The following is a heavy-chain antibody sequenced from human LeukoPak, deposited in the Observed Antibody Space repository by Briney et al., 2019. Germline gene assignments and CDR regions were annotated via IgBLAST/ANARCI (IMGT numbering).Heavy chain of an antibody. J-gene: IGHJ6*02. CDR3: AKVPYSDYGSGRPPFMDV. V-gene: IGHV3-23*01. CDR2: NRGGGGTT. Sequence: PGGALRLSCTASGFIFSINAMSWVRQTPGKGLEWVSGNRGGGGTTDYADSVKGRFTISRDNSENTLYLQMNNLRAEDTAIYYCAKVPYSDYGSGRPPFMDVWGQGTTVAVSS. CDR1: GFIFSINA. D-gene: IGHD3-10*01.